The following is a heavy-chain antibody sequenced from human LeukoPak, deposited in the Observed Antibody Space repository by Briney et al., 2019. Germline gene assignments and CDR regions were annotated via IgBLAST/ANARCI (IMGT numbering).Heavy chain of an antibody. Sequence: GASVKVSCKASGYTFTSYGISWVRQAPGQGFEWMGWISAYNGNTNYAQKLQGRVTMTTDTSTSTAYMELRSLRSDDTAVYYCARESYDILTGYGYYYYYYMDVWGKGTTVTVSS. CDR2: ISAYNGNT. CDR1: GYTFTSYG. D-gene: IGHD3-9*01. CDR3: ARESYDILTGYGYYYYYYMDV. J-gene: IGHJ6*03. V-gene: IGHV1-18*01.